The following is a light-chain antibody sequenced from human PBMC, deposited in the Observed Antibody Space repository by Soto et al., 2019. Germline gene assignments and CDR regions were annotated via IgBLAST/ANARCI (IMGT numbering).Light chain of an antibody. CDR2: AAS. V-gene: IGKV3-15*01. CDR1: QSVRSN. J-gene: IGKJ4*01. Sequence: ETVMTQSPATLSVSPGERATLSCRASQSVRSNLAWHQQRPGQAPRLLIYAASTRGTGVPARFSASGSGTEFALTISSLQSEDFAVYYCQQYNNWPLTFGGGTKVEIK. CDR3: QQYNNWPLT.